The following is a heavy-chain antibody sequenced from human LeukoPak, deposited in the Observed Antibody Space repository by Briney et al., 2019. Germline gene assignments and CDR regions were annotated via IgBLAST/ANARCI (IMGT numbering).Heavy chain of an antibody. Sequence: SETLSLTCTVSGGSTSGRDWTWIRQPPGKGLEWIGYIHYDGRTNYNPSFKSRVIISLDTSNNQFSLNLKSVTAADTAAYYCARLVNYGYSDYWGQGTLVTVSS. D-gene: IGHD3-22*01. V-gene: IGHV4-59*11. CDR1: GGSTSGRD. CDR3: ARLVNYGYSDY. J-gene: IGHJ4*02. CDR2: IHYDGRT.